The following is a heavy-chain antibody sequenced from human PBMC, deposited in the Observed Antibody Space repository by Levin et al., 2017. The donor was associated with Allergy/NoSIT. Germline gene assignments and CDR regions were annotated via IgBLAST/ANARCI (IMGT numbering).Heavy chain of an antibody. J-gene: IGHJ4*02. CDR1: GDYISPSY. V-gene: IGHV4-59*01. D-gene: IGHD1-1*01. CDR3: ARKGRTTGGFDH. CDR2: ISFTGTT. Sequence: GSLRLSCTVSGDYISPSYWSWARQPPGKGLEWIGYISFTGTTDSNPSLKSRVTISVDTSKNQFSLKLSSVIAADTALYYCARKGRTTGGFDHWGQGTLVTVSS.